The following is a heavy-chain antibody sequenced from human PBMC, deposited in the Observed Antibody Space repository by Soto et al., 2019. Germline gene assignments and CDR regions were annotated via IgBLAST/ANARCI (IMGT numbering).Heavy chain of an antibody. CDR1: GDTFTSYY. D-gene: IGHD3-3*01. CDR2: INPHGGST. V-gene: IGHV1-46*01. J-gene: IGHJ5*02. CDR3: ARSSGGNFGILIEGSNWFDP. Sequence: QVQLVQSGAEVKRPGASVKVSCKAPGDTFTSYYLNWVRHAPGQGLEWMGVINPHGGSTKYAQKFQGRITMTIDTSRSTVYMELSSLRSDDTAIYYCARSSGGNFGILIEGSNWFDPWGQGTLVTVSS.